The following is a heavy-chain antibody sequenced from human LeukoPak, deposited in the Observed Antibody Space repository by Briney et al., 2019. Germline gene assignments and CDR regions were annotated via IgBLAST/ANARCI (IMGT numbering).Heavy chain of an antibody. CDR2: IWYGGSNK. V-gene: IGHV3-30*02. CDR3: AKGGKYQPEYYYYMDV. Sequence: GGSLRLSCAASGFTFSSYGMHWVRQAPGKGLEWVAVIWYGGSNKYYADSVRGRFTISRDNSKNTLYLQMNSLRAEDTAVYYCAKGGKYQPEYYYYMDVWGKGTTVTVSS. CDR1: GFTFSSYG. D-gene: IGHD2-2*01. J-gene: IGHJ6*03.